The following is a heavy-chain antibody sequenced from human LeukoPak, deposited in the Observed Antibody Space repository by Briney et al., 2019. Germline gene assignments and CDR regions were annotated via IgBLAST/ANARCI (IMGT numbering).Heavy chain of an antibody. Sequence: ASETLSLTCSVSGDSISYFYWSWIRQAAGKGLEWIGRVSSSGSTDYNASLKSRVTMSVDTSKNQLSLKVISVTAADTAIYYCARGVIAAGGTDFDYWGQGTLVTVSS. V-gene: IGHV4-4*07. CDR1: GDSISYFY. CDR2: VSSSGST. CDR3: ARGVIAAGGTDFDY. J-gene: IGHJ4*02. D-gene: IGHD6-13*01.